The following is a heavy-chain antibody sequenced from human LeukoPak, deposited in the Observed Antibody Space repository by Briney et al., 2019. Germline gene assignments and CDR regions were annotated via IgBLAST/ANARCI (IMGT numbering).Heavy chain of an antibody. CDR1: GGTFSSYA. J-gene: IGHJ4*02. V-gene: IGHV1-69*04. CDR2: IIPILGIA. Sequence: SVKVSCKASGGTFSSYAISWVRQAPGQGLEWMGRIIPILGIANYAQKFQGRVTITADKSTSTAYMELSSLRSEDTAVYYCARSPGILTGYRDYWGQGTLVTVSS. D-gene: IGHD3-9*01. CDR3: ARSPGILTGYRDY.